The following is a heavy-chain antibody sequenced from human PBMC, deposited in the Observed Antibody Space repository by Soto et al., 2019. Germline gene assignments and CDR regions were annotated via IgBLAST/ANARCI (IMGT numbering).Heavy chain of an antibody. CDR3: ARPPYPGCINAVCYPLDY. CDR1: GYTFTSYY. J-gene: IGHJ4*02. V-gene: IGHV1-46*01. D-gene: IGHD2-8*01. CDR2: INPSGGST. Sequence: QVQLVQSGAEVKKPGASVKISCKASGYTFTSYYMHWVRQATGQGLEWMGIINPSGGSTNYAQKLPGRVAMTRDTSTRTVYMELNSLRSEDTAVYYCARPPYPGCINAVCYPLDYWGQGTLVTVSS.